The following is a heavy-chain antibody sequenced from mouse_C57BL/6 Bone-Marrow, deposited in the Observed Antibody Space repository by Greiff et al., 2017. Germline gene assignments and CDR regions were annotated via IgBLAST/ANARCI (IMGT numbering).Heavy chain of an antibody. V-gene: IGHV1-26*01. CDR2: INPNNGGT. D-gene: IGHD1-1*01. J-gene: IGHJ4*01. CDR1: GYTFTDYY. Sequence: EVQLQQSGPELVKPGASVKISCKASGYTFTDYYMNWVKQSPGKSLEWIGDINPNNGGTSYNQKFKGKATLTVDKSSSTAYMELRSLTSEDSAVYYCARRILYDYGSSYGYAMDYWGQGTSVTVSS. CDR3: ARRILYDYGSSYGYAMDY.